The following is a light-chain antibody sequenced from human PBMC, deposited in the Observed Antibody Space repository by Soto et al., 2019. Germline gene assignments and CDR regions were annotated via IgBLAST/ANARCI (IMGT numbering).Light chain of an antibody. J-gene: IGKJ4*01. Sequence: DIQMTQSPSSLSASVGDRLTITCRASQSISTYLNWYQQKPGKAPDLLIYSASNLQSEVPSRFSGSGSGTDFTLTISSLQPEDFATYYCLQHNSYPLTFGGGTKVDI. CDR2: SAS. CDR3: LQHNSYPLT. CDR1: QSISTY. V-gene: IGKV1-17*01.